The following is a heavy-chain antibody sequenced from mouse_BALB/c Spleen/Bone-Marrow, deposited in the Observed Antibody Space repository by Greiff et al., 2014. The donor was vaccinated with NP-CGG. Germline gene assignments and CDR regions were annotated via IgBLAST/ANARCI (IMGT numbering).Heavy chain of an antibody. Sequence: EVKLMESGPELVKPGASVKMSCKASGYTFTSYVMHWVKQKPGQGLEWIGYINPYNDGTKYNEKFKGKATLTSDTSSSTAYMELSSLTSEDSALYYCARYGFYAMDYWGQGTSVTVSS. D-gene: IGHD2-2*01. V-gene: IGHV1-14*01. CDR2: INPYNDGT. CDR3: ARYGFYAMDY. J-gene: IGHJ4*01. CDR1: GYTFTSYV.